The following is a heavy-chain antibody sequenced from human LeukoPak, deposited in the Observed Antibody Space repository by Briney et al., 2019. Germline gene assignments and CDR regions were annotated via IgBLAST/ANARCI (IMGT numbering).Heavy chain of an antibody. Sequence: SETLSLTCAVYGGSFSGYYWSWIRQPPGKGLEWIGEINHSGSTNYNPSLKSRVTISVDTSKNQFSLKLSSVTAADTAVYYCARIYDSGGYGWFDPWGQGTLVTVSS. CDR3: ARIYDSGGYGWFDP. V-gene: IGHV4-34*01. CDR1: GGSFSGYY. D-gene: IGHD3-10*01. J-gene: IGHJ5*02. CDR2: INHSGST.